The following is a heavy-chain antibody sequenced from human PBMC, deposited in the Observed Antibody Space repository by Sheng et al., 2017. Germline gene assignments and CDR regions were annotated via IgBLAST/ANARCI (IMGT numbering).Heavy chain of an antibody. CDR2: ISTYNGDT. V-gene: IGHV1-18*01. J-gene: IGHJ6*03. Sequence: SGGDVKKPGASVKVSCKASGYTFTTYSITWVRQAPGQGLEWMGWISTYNGDTKFAQKFQGRVTMTTDTSTRTVYMELRGLRSDDTAVYYCARGVDSRSPDRYYYYMDVWDQGP. D-gene: IGHD6-6*01. CDR1: GYTFTTYS. CDR3: ARGVDSRSPDRYYYYMDV.